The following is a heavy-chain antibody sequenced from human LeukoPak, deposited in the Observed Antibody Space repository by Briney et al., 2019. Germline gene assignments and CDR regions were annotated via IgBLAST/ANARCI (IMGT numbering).Heavy chain of an antibody. CDR2: ISAYNGNT. D-gene: IGHD3-3*01. J-gene: IGHJ4*02. Sequence: ASVKVSCXASGYTFTSYGISWVRQAPGQGLEWMGWISAYNGNTNYAQKLQGRVTMTTDTSTSTAYMELRSLRSDDTAVYYCASSVYDFWSGYRYYFDYWGQGTLVTVSS. V-gene: IGHV1-18*01. CDR1: GYTFTSYG. CDR3: ASSVYDFWSGYRYYFDY.